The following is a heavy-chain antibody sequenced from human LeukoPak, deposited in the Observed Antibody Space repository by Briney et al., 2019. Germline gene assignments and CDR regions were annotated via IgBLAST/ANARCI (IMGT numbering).Heavy chain of an antibody. CDR1: GGSISSTDHY. CDR3: ARHLGAIRGGFDS. D-gene: IGHD1-26*01. V-gene: IGHV4-39*01. CDR2: IYYSGST. Sequence: SETLSLTCTVSGGSISSTDHYWGWIRQPPGKGLEWIGSIYYSGSTYYNPSLQSRVTVSVDTSKNQFSLKLSSVTAADTAVYYCARHLGAIRGGFDSWGQGTLVTVSS. J-gene: IGHJ4*02.